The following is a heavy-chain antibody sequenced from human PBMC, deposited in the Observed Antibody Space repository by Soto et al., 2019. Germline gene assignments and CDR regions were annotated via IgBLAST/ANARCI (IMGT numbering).Heavy chain of an antibody. CDR2: ISSSGSTI. J-gene: IGHJ4*02. CDR3: ARDFGVVAANFDY. V-gene: IGHV3-11*01. CDR1: GFTFSAYA. D-gene: IGHD2-15*01. Sequence: PGGSLRLSCAASGFTFSAYAMTWVRQAPGKGLEWVSNISSSGSTIYYADSVKGRFTISRDNAKKSLYLQMNSLRAEDTAVYYCARDFGVVAANFDYWGQGTLVTVSS.